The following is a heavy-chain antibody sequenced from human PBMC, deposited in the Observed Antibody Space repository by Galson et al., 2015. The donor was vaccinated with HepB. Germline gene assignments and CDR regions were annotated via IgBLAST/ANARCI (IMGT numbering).Heavy chain of an antibody. CDR3: AKATTGDLGYFDY. V-gene: IGHV3-9*01. CDR1: GLTFDDYA. Sequence: SLRLSCAASGLTFDDYAMHWVRQAPGKGLEWVPGISWNSGSIGYADSVKGRFTISRDNAKNSLYLQMNSLRAEDTALYYGAKATTGDLGYFDYWGQGTLVTVSS. J-gene: IGHJ4*02. D-gene: IGHD3-16*01. CDR2: ISWNSGSI.